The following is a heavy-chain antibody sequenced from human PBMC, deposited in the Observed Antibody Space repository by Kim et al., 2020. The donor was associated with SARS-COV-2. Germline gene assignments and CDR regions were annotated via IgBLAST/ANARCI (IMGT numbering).Heavy chain of an antibody. V-gene: IGHV4-39*01. D-gene: IGHD4-17*01. CDR3: ARTLGWTTVTTIRDDDAFDI. CDR1: GGSISSSSYY. J-gene: IGHJ3*02. Sequence: SETLSLTCTVSGGSISSSSYYWGWIRQPPGKGLEWIGSIYYSGSTYYNPSLKSRVTISVDTSKNQFSLKLSSVTAADTAVYYCARTLGWTTVTTIRDDDAFDIWGQGTMVTVSS. CDR2: IYYSGST.